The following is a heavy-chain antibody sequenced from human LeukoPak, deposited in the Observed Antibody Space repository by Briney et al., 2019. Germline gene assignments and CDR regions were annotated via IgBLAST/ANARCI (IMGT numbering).Heavy chain of an antibody. V-gene: IGHV4-59*01. CDR1: GGSMSSYY. CDR3: ARSYGDDFDY. D-gene: IGHD4-17*01. CDR2: IYYSGST. J-gene: IGHJ4*01. Sequence: PSETLSLTCTVSGGSMSSYYWSWIGQPPGKGLEWIGYIYYSGSTNYNPSLKSRVTISVDTSKNQFSLKLSSVTAADTAVYYCARSYGDDFDYWGHGALVTVSS.